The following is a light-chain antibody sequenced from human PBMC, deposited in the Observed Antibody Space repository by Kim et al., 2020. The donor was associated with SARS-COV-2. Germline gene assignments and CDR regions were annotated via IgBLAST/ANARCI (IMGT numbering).Light chain of an antibody. J-gene: IGLJ1*01. CDR2: RDS. CDR1: NIGSKN. Sequence: AQGPTARITCGGNNIGSKNVDWYQQKPGQAPVLVIYRDSNRPSGIPERFSGSNSGNTATLTISRVQAGDEADYYCQVWDSSTAFYVFGTGTKVTVL. CDR3: QVWDSSTAFYV. V-gene: IGLV3-9*01.